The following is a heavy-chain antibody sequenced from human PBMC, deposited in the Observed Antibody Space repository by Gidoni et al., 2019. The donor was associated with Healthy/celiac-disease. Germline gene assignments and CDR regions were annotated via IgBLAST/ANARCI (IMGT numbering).Heavy chain of an antibody. CDR1: GFTFSSYD. J-gene: IGHJ4*02. Sequence: EVQLVESGGGLVQPGGSLRLSCAASGFTFSSYDMHWVRQATGKGLEWVSAIGTAGDTYYPGSVKGRFTISRENAKNSLYLQMNSLRAGDTAVYYCARGGMQQQLVLDYWGQGTLVTVSS. V-gene: IGHV3-13*01. CDR3: ARGGMQQQLVLDY. D-gene: IGHD6-13*01. CDR2: IGTAGDT.